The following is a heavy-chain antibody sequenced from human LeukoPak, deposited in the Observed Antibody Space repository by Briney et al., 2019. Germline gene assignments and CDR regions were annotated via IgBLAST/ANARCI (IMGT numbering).Heavy chain of an antibody. D-gene: IGHD1-26*01. CDR2: VRHDGTNK. J-gene: IGHJ4*02. V-gene: IGHV3-30*02. Sequence: GGSLRLSCAASGFTFSSSGMRWVRQAPGKGLEWVAFVRHDGTNKNYIDSVKGRFSISRDNSENTLYLQMNSLRAEDTAVYYCGKDFALYRELLDYWGQGTLVTVSS. CDR3: GKDFALYRELLDY. CDR1: GFTFSSSG.